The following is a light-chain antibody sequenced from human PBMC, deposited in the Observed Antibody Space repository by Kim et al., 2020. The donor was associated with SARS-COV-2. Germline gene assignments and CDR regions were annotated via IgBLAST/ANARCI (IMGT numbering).Light chain of an antibody. J-gene: IGLJ2*01. CDR3: QAWDSSTVV. Sequence: VSQGQTASITCAGDKLGDKYACWYQQKPGQSPVLVIYQDRKRPSGIPERFSGSNSGNTATLTISGTQAMDEADYYCQAWDSSTVVFGGGTQLTVL. CDR2: QDR. V-gene: IGLV3-1*01. CDR1: KLGDKY.